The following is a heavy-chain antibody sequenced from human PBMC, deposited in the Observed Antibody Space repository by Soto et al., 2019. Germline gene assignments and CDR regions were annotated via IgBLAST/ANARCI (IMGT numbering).Heavy chain of an antibody. Sequence: PGGSLRLSCAASGFTFSSYSMNWVRQAPGKGLEWVSSISSSSSYIYYADSVKGRFTISRDNAKNSLYLQMNSLRAEDTAVYYCARDRDYDILTGSSGGSYYYGMDVWGQGTTVTVSS. CDR3: ARDRDYDILTGSSGGSYYYGMDV. CDR1: GFTFSSYS. D-gene: IGHD3-9*01. J-gene: IGHJ6*02. V-gene: IGHV3-21*01. CDR2: ISSSSSYI.